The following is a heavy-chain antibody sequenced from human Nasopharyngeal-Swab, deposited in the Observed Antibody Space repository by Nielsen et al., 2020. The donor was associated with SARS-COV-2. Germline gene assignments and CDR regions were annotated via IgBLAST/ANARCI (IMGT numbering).Heavy chain of an antibody. CDR3: ASVLSYYGSGSYPYYYYGMDV. V-gene: IGHV3-30*03. Sequence: GESLKISCAASGFTFSSYGMHWVRQAPGKGLEWVAVISYDGSNKYYADSVKGRFTISRDNSKNTLYLQMNSLRAEDTAVYYCASVLSYYGSGSYPYYYYGMDVWGQGTTVTVSS. D-gene: IGHD3-10*01. CDR1: GFTFSSYG. J-gene: IGHJ6*02. CDR2: ISYDGSNK.